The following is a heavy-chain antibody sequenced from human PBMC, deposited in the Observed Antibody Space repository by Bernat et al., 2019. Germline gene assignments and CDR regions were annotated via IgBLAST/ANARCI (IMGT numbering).Heavy chain of an antibody. CDR1: GFTFSSYA. D-gene: IGHD2-15*01. J-gene: IGHJ2*01. V-gene: IGHV3-23*01. Sequence: EVQLLESGGGLVQPGGSLRLSCVTSGFTFSSYAMSWVRQAPGKGLEWVSAISGSGGSTYYADSVKGRFTISRDNSKNTLYLQMNSLRAEDTAVYYCAKAYCSGGSCYLSRYFDLWGRGTLVTVSS. CDR3: AKAYCSGGSCYLSRYFDL. CDR2: ISGSGGST.